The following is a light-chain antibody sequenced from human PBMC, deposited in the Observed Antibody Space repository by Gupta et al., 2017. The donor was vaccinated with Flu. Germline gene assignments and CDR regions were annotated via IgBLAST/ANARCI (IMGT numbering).Light chain of an antibody. J-gene: IGKJ1*01. Sequence: EAVLPQSPGTLSLSPGERATLSCRASQNINNYIAWYQQKPGQAPRLLIYDASNRAAGTPRRFSGSGSGTDFTLTISSLQPEDSAIYYCHQRSNWQAFGQGTKLEIK. CDR3: HQRSNWQA. V-gene: IGKV3-11*01. CDR1: QNINNY. CDR2: DAS.